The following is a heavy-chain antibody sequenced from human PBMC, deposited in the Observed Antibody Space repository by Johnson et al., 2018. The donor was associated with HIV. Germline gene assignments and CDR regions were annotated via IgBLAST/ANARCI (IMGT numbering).Heavy chain of an antibody. D-gene: IGHD2-8*01. J-gene: IGHJ3*02. V-gene: IGHV3-53*01. CDR3: ARDRVDEGVGFDI. CDR2: IYSGGST. Sequence: VQLVESGGGLIQPGGSLRLSCAASGFTVSSNYMSWVRQAPGKGLEWVSVIYSGGSTYYADSVKGRFTISRDNSKNTLYLQMNSLRAEDTAVYYCARDRVDEGVGFDIWGQGTMVTVSS. CDR1: GFTVSSNY.